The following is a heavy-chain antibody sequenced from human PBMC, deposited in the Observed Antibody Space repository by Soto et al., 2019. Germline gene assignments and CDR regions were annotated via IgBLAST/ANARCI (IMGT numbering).Heavy chain of an antibody. V-gene: IGHV4-34*01. Sequence: SETLSLTCAVYAGSFSDNFWTWLRQPPGKGLEWIGEINQSGGTNYNPSLKSRVIISIDTSKNQFALNLNSVTAADTAVYYCARGLTYCSSSTCGETRFDPWGQGTLVTVSS. D-gene: IGHD2-2*01. CDR2: INQSGGT. CDR1: AGSFSDNF. J-gene: IGHJ5*02. CDR3: ARGLTYCSSSTCGETRFDP.